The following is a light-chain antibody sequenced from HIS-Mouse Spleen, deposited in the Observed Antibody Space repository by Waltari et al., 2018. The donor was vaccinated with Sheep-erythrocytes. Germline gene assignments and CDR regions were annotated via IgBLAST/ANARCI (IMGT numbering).Light chain of an antibody. CDR2: KDS. J-gene: IGLJ3*02. CDR1: ALPKTQ. V-gene: IGLV3-25*03. CDR3: QSADSSGTWV. Sequence: SYELTQPPSVSVSPGQTARNHRPGKALPKTQASWYQQKPGQAPVLVIYKDSERPSGIPERFSGSSSGTTVTLTISGVQAEDEADYYCQSADSSGTWVFGGGTKLTVL.